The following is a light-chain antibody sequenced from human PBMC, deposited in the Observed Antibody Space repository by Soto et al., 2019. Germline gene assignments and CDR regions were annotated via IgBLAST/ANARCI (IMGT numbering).Light chain of an antibody. J-gene: IGKJ4*01. V-gene: IGKV3-20*01. CDR1: QSISGTY. CDR3: QQYRHWPLT. Sequence: DTVLTQSPGTLSLTSGERATLSCRASQSISGTYLAWYQQKPGQSPRLLIYSASTRAPGIPDRFSGSGSGTDFTLTISRLEPEDFAVYYCQQYRHWPLTFGGGTKVEIK. CDR2: SAS.